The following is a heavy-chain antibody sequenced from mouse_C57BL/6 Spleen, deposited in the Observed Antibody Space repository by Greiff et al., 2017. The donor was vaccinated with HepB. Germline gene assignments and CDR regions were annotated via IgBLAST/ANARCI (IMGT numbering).Heavy chain of an antibody. CDR2: IDPSDSET. Sequence: VQLQQPGAELVRPGSSVKLSCKASGYTFTSYWMHWVKQRPIQGLEWIGNIDPSDSETHYNQKFKDKATLTVDKSSSTAYMQLSSLTSEDSAVYYCARSHGNYYFDYWGQGTTLTVSS. J-gene: IGHJ2*01. CDR3: ARSHGNYYFDY. D-gene: IGHD2-1*01. V-gene: IGHV1-52*01. CDR1: GYTFTSYW.